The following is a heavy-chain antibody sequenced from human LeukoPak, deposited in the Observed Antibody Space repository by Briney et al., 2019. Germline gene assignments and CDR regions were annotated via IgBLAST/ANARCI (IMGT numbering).Heavy chain of an antibody. J-gene: IGHJ5*02. CDR3: ARSGRGPKIIPAIFGSFDP. V-gene: IGHV4-39*01. CDR2: IYYSGST. D-gene: IGHD3-10*01. Sequence: SETLSLTCTVSGGSISSSSYYWGWIRQPPGKGLEWIGSIYYSGSTYYNPSLKSRVTISVDTSKNQFSLKLSSVTAADTAVYYCARSGRGPKIIPAIFGSFDPWGQGTLVTVSS. CDR1: GGSISSSSYY.